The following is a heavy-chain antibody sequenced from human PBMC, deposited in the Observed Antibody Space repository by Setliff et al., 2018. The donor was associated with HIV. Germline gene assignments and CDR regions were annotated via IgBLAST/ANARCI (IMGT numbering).Heavy chain of an antibody. J-gene: IGHJ4*02. Sequence: EGSLRLSCADSGFTFTTYSMNWVRQAPGKGLEWVAKINQDGSEKHYVDSVKGRFTVSRDNSKNTVYLQVDSLRPEDTAVYYCASARIPTGGTSTSCDYWGQGTLVTVSS. D-gene: IGHD1-1*01. V-gene: IGHV3-7*01. CDR3: ASARIPTGGTSTSCDY. CDR2: INQDGSEK. CDR1: GFTFTTYS.